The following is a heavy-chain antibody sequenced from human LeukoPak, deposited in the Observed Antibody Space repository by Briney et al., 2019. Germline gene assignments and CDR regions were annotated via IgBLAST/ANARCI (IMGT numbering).Heavy chain of an antibody. CDR3: SRHRNTMEPHWYLDL. CDR2: IYPGDSDI. CDR1: GYSFTNYW. J-gene: IGHJ2*01. Sequence: GGSLKISCQASGYSFTNYWIGWVRQMPGKGLEWMGIIYPGDSDIRYSPSFEGQVTISADKSINTAYLQWSTLKASDTALYYCSRHRNTMEPHWYLDLWGRGTLVTVSS. D-gene: IGHD1-14*01. V-gene: IGHV5-51*01.